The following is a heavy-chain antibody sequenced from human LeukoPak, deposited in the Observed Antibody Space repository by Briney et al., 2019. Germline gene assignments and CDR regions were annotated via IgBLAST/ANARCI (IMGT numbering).Heavy chain of an antibody. V-gene: IGHV7-4-1*01. Sequence: ASVKVSCKASGYTFTGYYMHWVRQAPGQGLEWMGWINTNTGNPTYAQGFTGRFAFSLDTSVSKAFLQIRSLKAEDTAVYYCARPSRYSSPSGDYYYMDVWGKGTTVTVSS. D-gene: IGHD6-6*01. J-gene: IGHJ6*03. CDR2: INTNTGNP. CDR1: GYTFTGYY. CDR3: ARPSRYSSPSGDYYYMDV.